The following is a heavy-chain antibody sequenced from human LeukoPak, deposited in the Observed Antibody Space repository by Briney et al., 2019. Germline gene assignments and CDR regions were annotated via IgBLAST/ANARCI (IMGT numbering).Heavy chain of an antibody. CDR2: ISDNGGGT. D-gene: IGHD4/OR15-4a*01. CDR3: AKESGALGAPLYDY. V-gene: IGHV3-23*01. J-gene: IGHJ4*02. CDR1: EFIFRNYA. Sequence: GGSLRLSCGASEFIFRNYAMSWVRQAPGEGLEWVSGISDNGGGTYYADSVKGRFTISRDNSKNMLYLQMNSLRAEDTAVYYCAKESGALGAPLYDYWGQGILVTGSS.